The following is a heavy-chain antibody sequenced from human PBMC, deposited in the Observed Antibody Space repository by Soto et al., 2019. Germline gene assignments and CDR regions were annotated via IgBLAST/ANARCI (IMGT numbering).Heavy chain of an antibody. D-gene: IGHD4-17*01. Sequence: ASVKVSCKASGYTFTSYGISWVRRAPGQGLEWMGWISAYNGNTNYAQKLQGRVTMTTDTSTSTAYMELRSLRSDDTAVYYCAREEVTTSSFDYWGQGTLVTVSS. V-gene: IGHV1-18*01. CDR1: GYTFTSYG. J-gene: IGHJ4*02. CDR3: AREEVTTSSFDY. CDR2: ISAYNGNT.